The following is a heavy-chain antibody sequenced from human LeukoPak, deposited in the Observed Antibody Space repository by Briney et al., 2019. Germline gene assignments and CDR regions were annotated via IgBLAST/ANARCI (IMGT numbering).Heavy chain of an antibody. D-gene: IGHD3-10*01. Sequence: ASVKVSCKASGYTFTGYYMHWVRQAPGQGLEWMGWTNPNSGGTNYAQKFQGRVTMTRDTSISTAYMELSRLRSDDTAVYYCARDWYGSGSPYWGIFDYWGQGLLVTVSS. CDR2: TNPNSGGT. J-gene: IGHJ4*02. V-gene: IGHV1-2*02. CDR3: ARDWYGSGSPYWGIFDY. CDR1: GYTFTGYY.